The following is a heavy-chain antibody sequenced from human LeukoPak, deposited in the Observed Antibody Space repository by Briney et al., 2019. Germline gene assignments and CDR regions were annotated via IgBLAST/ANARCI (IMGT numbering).Heavy chain of an antibody. CDR3: AKRTSSGWYYFDY. CDR1: GFTFSSYA. J-gene: IGHJ4*02. CDR2: IGNSGDNT. D-gene: IGHD6-19*01. Sequence: GGSLRLSCAASGFTFSSYAMSWVRQAPGKGLEWVSSIGNSGDNTYYADSVKGRFTISRDNSKNTMYLQMNSLRAEDTAVYYYAKRTSSGWYYFDYWGQGTLVTVSS. V-gene: IGHV3-23*01.